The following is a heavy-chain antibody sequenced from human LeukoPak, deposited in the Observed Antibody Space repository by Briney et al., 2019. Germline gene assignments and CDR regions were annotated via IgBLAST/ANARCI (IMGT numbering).Heavy chain of an antibody. CDR3: ARDRYSCSGGSCYPYFDY. CDR1: GFTFSSYA. V-gene: IGHV3-30*04. J-gene: IGHJ4*02. Sequence: GRSLRLSCAASGFTFSSYAMHWVRQAPGEGLEWVAVISYDGSNKYYADSVKGRFTISRDNSKNTLYLQMNSLRAEDTAVYYCARDRYSCSGGSCYPYFDYWGQGTLVTVSS. D-gene: IGHD2-15*01. CDR2: ISYDGSNK.